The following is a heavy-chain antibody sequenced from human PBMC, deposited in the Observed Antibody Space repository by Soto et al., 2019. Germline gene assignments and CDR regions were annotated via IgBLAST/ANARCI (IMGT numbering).Heavy chain of an antibody. V-gene: IGHV4-59*01. CDR1: GGSISSYY. CDR3: ARENYGSGSYHFDY. D-gene: IGHD3-10*01. CDR2: IYHSGST. J-gene: IGHJ4*02. Sequence: PSETLSLTCTVSGGSISSYYWSWIRQPPGKGLEWIGYIYHSGSTNYNPSLKSRVTISVDTSKNQFSLKLSSVTAADTAVYYCARENYGSGSYHFDYWGQGTLVAVSS.